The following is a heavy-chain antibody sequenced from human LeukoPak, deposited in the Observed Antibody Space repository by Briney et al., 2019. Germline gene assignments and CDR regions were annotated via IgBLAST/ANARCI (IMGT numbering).Heavy chain of an antibody. Sequence: ASVKVSCKLSGDTLTELSMHWVRQSPGKGLEWMGGFVPEDGETIYAQKFQGRVTMTEDTSTDTAYMELSSLRSDDTAVYFCATLPRGHLFDSWGQGALVTVSS. J-gene: IGHJ4*02. V-gene: IGHV1-24*01. CDR3: ATLPRGHLFDS. CDR2: FVPEDGET. CDR1: GDTLTELS. D-gene: IGHD3-10*01.